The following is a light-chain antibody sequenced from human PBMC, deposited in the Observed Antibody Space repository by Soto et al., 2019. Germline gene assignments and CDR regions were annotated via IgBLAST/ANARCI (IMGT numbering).Light chain of an antibody. CDR1: SSNIGAGYD. Sequence: QSVLTQTPSVSGAPGQKITMSCTGSSSNIGAGYDVHWYQQLPGAAPRLLIYADNNRPSGVPDRFSASNSGTSASLAITGLQREDEAVYYCQSYDTTLSGVIFGAGTKLTV. CDR3: QSYDTTLSGVI. J-gene: IGLJ2*01. V-gene: IGLV1-40*01. CDR2: ADN.